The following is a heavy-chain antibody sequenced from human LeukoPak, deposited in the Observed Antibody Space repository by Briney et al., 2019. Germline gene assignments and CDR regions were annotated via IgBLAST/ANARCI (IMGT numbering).Heavy chain of an antibody. CDR2: INPNSGGT. J-gene: IGHJ6*02. Sequence: ASVKVSCKTSGYTFTRHWMHWVRQAPGQGLEWMGWINPNSGGTNYAQKFQGRVTMTRDTSISTAYMELSRLRSDDTAVYYCARDHQGAAASMDVWGQGTTVTVSS. D-gene: IGHD6-13*01. V-gene: IGHV1-2*02. CDR1: GYTFTRHW. CDR3: ARDHQGAAASMDV.